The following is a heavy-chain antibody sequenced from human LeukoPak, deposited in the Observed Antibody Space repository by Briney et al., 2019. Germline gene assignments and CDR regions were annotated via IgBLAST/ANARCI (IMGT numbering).Heavy chain of an antibody. Sequence: ASVKVSCKASGGTFSSYAISWVRQAPGQGLEWMGRIIPIFGTANYAQKFQGRVTITTDESTSTAYMELSSLRAEDTAVYYCATVNRDISSSWFYFDYWGQGTLVTVSS. D-gene: IGHD6-6*01. J-gene: IGHJ4*02. CDR2: IIPIFGTA. CDR3: ATVNRDISSSWFYFDY. V-gene: IGHV1-69*05. CDR1: GGTFSSYA.